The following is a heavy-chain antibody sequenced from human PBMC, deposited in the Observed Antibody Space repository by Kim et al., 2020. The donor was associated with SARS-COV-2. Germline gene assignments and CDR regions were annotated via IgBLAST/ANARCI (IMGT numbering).Heavy chain of an antibody. CDR3: ARGLVGGSGRLFDY. J-gene: IGHJ4*02. D-gene: IGHD3-10*01. CDR2: INHSGST. V-gene: IGHV4-34*01. Sequence: SETLSLTCAVYGGSFSGYYWSSIRQPPGKGLELIGEINHSGSTNYNPSLKSRVTISVDTSKNQFSLKLSSVTAADTAVYYCARGLVGGSGRLFDYWGQGTLVTVSS. CDR1: GGSFSGYY.